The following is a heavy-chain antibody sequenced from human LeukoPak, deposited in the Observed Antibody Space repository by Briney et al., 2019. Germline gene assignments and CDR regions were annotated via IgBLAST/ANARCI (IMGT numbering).Heavy chain of an antibody. V-gene: IGHV3-73*01. Sequence: GGSLRLSCAASGFIFIDSPRHWVRQASGKGLEWVGRIRSKANNYATAYAASVEGRFTISRDDSKNTAYLQMNSLKTEEKAVYYCSGLNPSSGSYYVACDIWGPGTMVTVSS. CDR2: IRSKANNYAT. D-gene: IGHD1-26*01. J-gene: IGHJ3*02. CDR1: GFIFIDSP. CDR3: SGLNPSSGSYYVACDI.